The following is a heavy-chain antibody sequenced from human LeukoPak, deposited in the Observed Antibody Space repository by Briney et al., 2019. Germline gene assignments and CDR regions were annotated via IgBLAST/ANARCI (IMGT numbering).Heavy chain of an antibody. D-gene: IGHD2-2*01. CDR1: GGTFSSYS. CDR3: AITLGYCSSTSCYGQIDY. J-gene: IGHJ4*02. CDR2: IIPIFGTA. Sequence: AVQVSCQACGGTFSSYSIIWLRPAAGRELKWMGGIIPIFGTANYAQKFQGRVTITADESTSTAYMELSSLRSEDTAVYYCAITLGYCSSTSCYGQIDYWGQGTLVTVSS. V-gene: IGHV1-69*13.